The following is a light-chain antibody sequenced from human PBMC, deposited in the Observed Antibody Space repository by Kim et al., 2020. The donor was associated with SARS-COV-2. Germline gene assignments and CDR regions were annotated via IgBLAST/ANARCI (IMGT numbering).Light chain of an antibody. V-gene: IGKV4-1*01. CDR3: QQYYTSPYT. J-gene: IGKJ2*01. CDR2: WAS. Sequence: RATINGESSQSIFQTSYNENLLAWYQQKPGQPPKLLIYWASTRESGVPDRFSGSGSGTDFTLTISSLQAEDVAIYYCQQYYTSPYTFGQGTKLEIK. CDR1: QSIFQTSYNENL.